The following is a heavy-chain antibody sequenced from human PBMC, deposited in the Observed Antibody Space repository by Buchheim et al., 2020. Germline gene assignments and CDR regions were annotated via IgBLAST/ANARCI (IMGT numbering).Heavy chain of an antibody. Sequence: EVQLLESGGGLVQPGGSLRLSCAASGFTFSSYAMSWVRQAPGKGLEWVANINQYGSAEYYVDSVKGRFTISRDNAKNSLYLQMNSLRAEDTAVYYCTDLGTYWGQGTL. CDR1: GFTFSSYA. CDR3: TDLGTY. D-gene: IGHD3/OR15-3a*01. J-gene: IGHJ4*02. V-gene: IGHV3-7*01. CDR2: INQYGSAE.